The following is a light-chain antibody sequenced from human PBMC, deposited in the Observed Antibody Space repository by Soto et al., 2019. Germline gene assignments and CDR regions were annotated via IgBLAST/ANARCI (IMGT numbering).Light chain of an antibody. Sequence: QSALTQPRSVSGSPGQSVTISCTGTSSDVGRYNYVSWYQQNPDKAPKLMIYDVSQRPSGVPDRFSGSKSGNTASLTISGLQPEDEADYYCCSYIGGYPYLFGTGTKV. V-gene: IGLV2-11*01. CDR1: SSDVGRYNY. J-gene: IGLJ1*01. CDR2: DVS. CDR3: CSYIGGYPYL.